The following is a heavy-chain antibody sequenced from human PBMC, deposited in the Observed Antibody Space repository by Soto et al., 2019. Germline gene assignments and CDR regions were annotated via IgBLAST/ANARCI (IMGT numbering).Heavy chain of an antibody. CDR1: GDSVPNNSVA. CDR3: ARTRGPFDY. D-gene: IGHD5-12*01. V-gene: IGHV6-1*01. CDR2: TYYRSKWYN. J-gene: IGHJ4*02. Sequence: SQTLSLTCAISGDSVPNNSVAWNCIRQSPSRGLEWLGRTYYRSKWYNDYAVSVKSRITINPDTSKNQFSLQLNSVTPEDTAVYYCARTRGPFDYWGQGTLVTVSS.